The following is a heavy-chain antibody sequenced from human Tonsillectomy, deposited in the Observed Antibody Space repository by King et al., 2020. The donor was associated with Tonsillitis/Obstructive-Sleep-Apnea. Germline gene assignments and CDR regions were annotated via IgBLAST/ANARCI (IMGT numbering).Heavy chain of an antibody. J-gene: IGHJ6*03. CDR1: GYSFTSYW. V-gene: IGHV5-51*01. CDR2: IYPGDSDT. Sequence: QLVQSGAEVKKPGESLKISCKGSGYSFTSYWIGWVRQMPGKGLEWMGIIYPGDSDTRYSPSFQGQVTISADKSISTAYLQWSSLKASDTAMYYCARGGGSSHPDYGYSYGFGYGDYGYYYYMDVWGKGTTVTVSS. D-gene: IGHD5-18*01. CDR3: ARGGGSSHPDYGYSYGFGYGDYGYYYYMDV.